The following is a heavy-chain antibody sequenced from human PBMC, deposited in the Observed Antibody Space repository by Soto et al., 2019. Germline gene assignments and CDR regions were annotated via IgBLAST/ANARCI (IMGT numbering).Heavy chain of an antibody. CDR3: ARDQDWPTYYYDSSGLLFDY. J-gene: IGHJ4*02. Sequence: SVKVSCKASGGTFSSYAISWVRQAPGQGLEWMGGIIPIFGTANYAQKFQGRVTITADKSTSTAYMELSSLRSEDTAVYYCARDQDWPTYYYDSSGLLFDYWGQGTLVTVSS. CDR2: IIPIFGTA. CDR1: GGTFSSYA. V-gene: IGHV1-69*06. D-gene: IGHD3-22*01.